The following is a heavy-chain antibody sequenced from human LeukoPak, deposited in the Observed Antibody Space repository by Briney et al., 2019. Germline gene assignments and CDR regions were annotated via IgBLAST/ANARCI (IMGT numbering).Heavy chain of an antibody. CDR2: ISSSSSYI. D-gene: IGHD6-13*01. CDR3: ARGPGSSWHFDY. CDR1: GFIFSSYS. J-gene: IGHJ4*02. V-gene: IGHV3-21*01. Sequence: GGSLRLSCAASGFIFSSYSMNWVRQAPGKGLEWVSSISSSSSYIFYADSVKGRFTISRDNAKSSLYLQMNSLRAEDTAVYYCARGPGSSWHFDYWGQGTLVTVSS.